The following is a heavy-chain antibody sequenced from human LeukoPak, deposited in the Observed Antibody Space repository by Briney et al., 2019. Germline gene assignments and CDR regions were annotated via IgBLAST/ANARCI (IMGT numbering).Heavy chain of an antibody. CDR3: AKENLSAFDI. CDR1: GFTFSSYA. J-gene: IGHJ3*02. D-gene: IGHD3-16*02. CDR2: ISSSSSYI. V-gene: IGHV3-21*04. Sequence: PGGSLRLSCAASGFTFSSYAMHWVRQAPGKGLEWVSSISSSSSYIYYADSVKGRFTISRDNAKNSLYLQMNSLRAEDTALYYCAKENLSAFDIWGQGTMVTVSS.